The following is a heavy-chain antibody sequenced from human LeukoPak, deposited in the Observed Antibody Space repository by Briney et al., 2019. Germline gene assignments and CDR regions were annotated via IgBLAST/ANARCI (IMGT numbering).Heavy chain of an antibody. CDR1: GFIFSSYE. V-gene: IGHV3-48*03. Sequence: GGSLILSCAASGFIFSSYETNWVRQAPGKGLEWVSYISSGGSIIYYADSVRGRFTISRDNAKNSLYLQMNSLRAEDTAVYYCARDSHLPAYSSPGGWFDPWGQGTLVTVSS. D-gene: IGHD6-13*01. CDR3: ARDSHLPAYSSPGGWFDP. J-gene: IGHJ5*02. CDR2: ISSGGSII.